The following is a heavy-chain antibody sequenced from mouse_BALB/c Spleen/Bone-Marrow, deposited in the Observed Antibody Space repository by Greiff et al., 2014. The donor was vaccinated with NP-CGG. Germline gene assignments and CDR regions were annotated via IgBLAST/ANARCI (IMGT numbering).Heavy chain of an antibody. Sequence: EVQLVESGGDLVKPGGSLKLSCAASGFTFSSYGMSWVRQTPDKRLEWVATINNGGTYTYYPDSVKGRLTISRDNAKNTLYLQMSSLKSEDTAMYYCALNWESAYWGQGTLVTVSA. CDR3: ALNWESAY. D-gene: IGHD4-1*02. J-gene: IGHJ3*01. V-gene: IGHV5-6*01. CDR1: GFTFSSYG. CDR2: INNGGTYT.